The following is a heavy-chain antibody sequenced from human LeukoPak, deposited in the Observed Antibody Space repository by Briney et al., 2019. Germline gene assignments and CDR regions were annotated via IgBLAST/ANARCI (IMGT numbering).Heavy chain of an antibody. Sequence: GGSLRLSCAASGFTFSSYSMNWVRQAPGKGLEWVSYISSRSSTIYYADSVKGRFTISRDNAKNSLFLQMNSLRPEDTAMYYCARRMVGAAFDYWGQGTLVTVSS. CDR3: ARRMVGAAFDY. CDR2: ISSRSSTI. D-gene: IGHD2-15*01. CDR1: GFTFSSYS. J-gene: IGHJ4*02. V-gene: IGHV3-48*01.